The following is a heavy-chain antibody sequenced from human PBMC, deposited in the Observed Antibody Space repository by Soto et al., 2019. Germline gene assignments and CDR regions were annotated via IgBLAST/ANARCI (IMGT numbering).Heavy chain of an antibody. D-gene: IGHD5-12*01. CDR1: GFKFSGYD. J-gene: IGHJ6*03. CDR3: ARIPGSKVTGYVAASWYMDV. V-gene: IGHV3-11*01. CDR2: ISSSGSTI. Sequence: GGSLRLSSAASGFKFSGYDMSWILQAPGKGLERFSYISSSGSTIYYADSVKGRFTISRDNAKNSLYLQMNSLRAEDTAVYYCARIPGSKVTGYVAASWYMDVWGKGTTVTVSS.